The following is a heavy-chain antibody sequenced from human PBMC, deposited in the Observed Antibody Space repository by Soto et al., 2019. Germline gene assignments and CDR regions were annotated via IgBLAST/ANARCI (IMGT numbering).Heavy chain of an antibody. J-gene: IGHJ5*02. CDR2: IYYSGST. CDR3: AREIRYFDWLLKGNWFDP. Sequence: PSETLSLTCTVSGGSVSSGSYYWSWIRQPPGKGLEWIGYIYYSGSTNYNPSLKSRVTISVDTSKNQFSLKLSSVTAADTAVYYCAREIRYFDWLLKGNWFDPWGQGTLVTVSS. D-gene: IGHD3-9*01. CDR1: GGSVSSGSYY. V-gene: IGHV4-61*01.